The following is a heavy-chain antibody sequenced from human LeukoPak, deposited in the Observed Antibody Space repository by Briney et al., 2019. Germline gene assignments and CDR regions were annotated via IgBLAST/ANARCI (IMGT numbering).Heavy chain of an antibody. J-gene: IGHJ5*02. Sequence: ASVKVSCKASGHTFSTYAMQWVRQAPGQRLEWMGWINAGNGNTKYSQKFQGRVTITRDTSASTAYMELSSLRSEDTAVYYCARGLTVTVWFDPWGQGTLVTVSS. CDR1: GHTFSTYA. CDR2: INAGNGNT. V-gene: IGHV1-3*01. CDR3: ARGLTVTVWFDP. D-gene: IGHD4-11*01.